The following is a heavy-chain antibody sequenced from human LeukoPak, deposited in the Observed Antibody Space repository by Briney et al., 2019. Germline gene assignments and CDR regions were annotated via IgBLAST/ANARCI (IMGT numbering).Heavy chain of an antibody. Sequence: SETLSLTCTVSGGSISSSSYYWGWIRQPPGKGLEWIGSIYYSGGTYYNPSLKSRVTISVDTSKNQFSLRLSSVTAADTAVYYCARGGYSSGWYVRNHPRYYFDYWGQGTLVTVSS. CDR1: GGSISSSSYY. CDR3: ARGGYSSGWYVRNHPRYYFDY. D-gene: IGHD6-19*01. CDR2: IYYSGGT. V-gene: IGHV4-39*07. J-gene: IGHJ4*02.